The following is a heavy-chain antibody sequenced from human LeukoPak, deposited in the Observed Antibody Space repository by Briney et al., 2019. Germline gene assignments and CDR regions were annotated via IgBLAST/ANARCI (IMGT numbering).Heavy chain of an antibody. Sequence: SETLSLTCTVSGGSISSYYWSWIRQPPGKGLEWIGYIYYSGSTNYNPSLKSRVTISVDTSKNQFSLKLSSVTAADTAVYYCARESVLLWFGELSTAGNFQHWGQGTLVTVSS. CDR3: ARESVLLWFGELSTAGNFQH. J-gene: IGHJ1*01. CDR2: IYYSGST. D-gene: IGHD3-10*01. V-gene: IGHV4-59*12. CDR1: GGSISSYY.